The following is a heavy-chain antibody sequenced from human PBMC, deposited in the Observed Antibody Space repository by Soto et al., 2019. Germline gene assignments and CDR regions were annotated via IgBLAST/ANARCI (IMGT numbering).Heavy chain of an antibody. J-gene: IGHJ4*02. CDR3: ARHTPAISISDH. Sequence: SSETLSLTCTVSGGSISSSSYYWGWFRQPPGKGLEWIGSFYYSGSTYYNPSLKSRVTISVDTSKNQFSLKLSSVTAADTAVYYCARHTPAISISDHWGQGTLVTVS. CDR2: FYYSGST. CDR1: GGSISSSSYY. V-gene: IGHV4-39*01. D-gene: IGHD2-15*01.